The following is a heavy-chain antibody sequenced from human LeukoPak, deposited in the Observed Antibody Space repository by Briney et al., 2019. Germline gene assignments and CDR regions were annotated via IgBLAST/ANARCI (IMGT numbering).Heavy chain of an antibody. D-gene: IGHD1-26*01. CDR3: ARQGYSGSYWGWWDY. Sequence: GESLKISCKGSGYSFTSYWIGWVCQMPGKGLEWMGIIYPGDSDTRYSPSFQGQVTISADKSISTAYLQWSSLKASDTAMYYCARQGYSGSYWGWWDYWGQGTLVTVSS. CDR1: GYSFTSYW. J-gene: IGHJ4*02. CDR2: IYPGDSDT. V-gene: IGHV5-51*01.